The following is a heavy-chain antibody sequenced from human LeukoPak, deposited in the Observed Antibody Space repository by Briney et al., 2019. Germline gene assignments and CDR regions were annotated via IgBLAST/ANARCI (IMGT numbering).Heavy chain of an antibody. CDR2: ISGSGGST. CDR1: GFTFSSYA. J-gene: IGHJ4*02. Sequence: GGSLRLSCAASGFTFSSYAMSWVRQAPGKGLEWVSAISGSGGSTYYADSVKGRFTISRDNSKNTLYLQMNSLRAEDTAVYYCAKPADIVVVVAAILFDYWGQGTLVTVSS. CDR3: AKPADIVVVVAAILFDY. D-gene: IGHD2-15*01. V-gene: IGHV3-23*01.